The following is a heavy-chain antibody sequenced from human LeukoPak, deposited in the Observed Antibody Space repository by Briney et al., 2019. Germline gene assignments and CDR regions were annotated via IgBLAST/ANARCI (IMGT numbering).Heavy chain of an antibody. Sequence: GRSLRLSCAASGFTFSGYAVHWVRQAPGKGLEWVALISFDGSNKFYADSVKGRFTISRDNSKNTLYLQTDSVRPEDTAVYYCARAVPSTYYYDSSGYPDYWGQGTLVTVSS. V-gene: IGHV3-30-3*01. D-gene: IGHD3-22*01. CDR2: ISFDGSNK. CDR3: ARAVPSTYYYDSSGYPDY. J-gene: IGHJ4*02. CDR1: GFTFSGYA.